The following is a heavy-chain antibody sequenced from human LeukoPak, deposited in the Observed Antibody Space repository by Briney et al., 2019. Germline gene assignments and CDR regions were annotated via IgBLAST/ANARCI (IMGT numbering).Heavy chain of an antibody. CDR1: GFTFSSYD. V-gene: IGHV3-30*18. CDR2: ISYDGSNK. CDR3: AKDHPLFSFDY. Sequence: GGSLRLSCAASGFTFSSYDMHWVRQAPGKGLEWVAVISYDGSNKYYADSVKGRFTISRDNSKNTLYLQMNSLRAEDTAVYYCAKDHPLFSFDYWGQGTLVTVSS. J-gene: IGHJ4*02.